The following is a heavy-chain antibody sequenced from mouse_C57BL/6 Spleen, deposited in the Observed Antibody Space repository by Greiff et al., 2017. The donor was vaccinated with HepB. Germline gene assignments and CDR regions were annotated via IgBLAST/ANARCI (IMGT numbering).Heavy chain of an antibody. CDR1: GYKFTDYE. CDR3: TGHYYGKGAWFAY. V-gene: IGHV1-15*01. Sequence: VKLMESGAELVRPGASVTLSCKASGYKFTDYEMHWVKQTPEHGLEWIGAIDPETGGTAYNQKFKGKAILTADKSSSTAYMELRSLTSEDSAVYYCTGHYYGKGAWFAYWGQGTLVTVSA. CDR2: IDPETGGT. D-gene: IGHD1-1*01. J-gene: IGHJ3*01.